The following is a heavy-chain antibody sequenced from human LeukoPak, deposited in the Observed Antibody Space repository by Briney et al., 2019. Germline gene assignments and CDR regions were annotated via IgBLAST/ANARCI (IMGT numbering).Heavy chain of an antibody. J-gene: IGHJ1*01. D-gene: IGHD6-13*01. CDR2: INTNSSGT. V-gene: IGHV1-2*02. CDR3: AKSLAAAGTGAEYSQH. CDR1: RYTFTGYY. Sequence: SVTESFKGCRYTFTGYYIHWVRQAPGQGLEWMGWINTNSSGTNYAQKFPGTVTMPRDTSINTAYKELSRQITDDTAVYNCAKSLAAAGTGAEYSQHWGQGTLVTVSS.